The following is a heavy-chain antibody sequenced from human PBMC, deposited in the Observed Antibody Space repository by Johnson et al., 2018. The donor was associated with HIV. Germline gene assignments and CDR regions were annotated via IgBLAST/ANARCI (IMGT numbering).Heavy chain of an antibody. V-gene: IGHV3-13*01. CDR1: GFTFSSYD. CDR2: IGTTGDT. J-gene: IGHJ3*02. Sequence: VQLVESGGGLVQPGGSLRLSCAASGFTFSSYDMYWVRQTTGKGLEWVSGIGTTGDTYYPGSVKGRFTISRENAKNSLYLQMNSLRAEDTAVYYCAKVGFSVTMIVGRRGRSNAFDIWGQGTMVTVSS. D-gene: IGHD3-22*01. CDR3: AKVGFSVTMIVGRRGRSNAFDI.